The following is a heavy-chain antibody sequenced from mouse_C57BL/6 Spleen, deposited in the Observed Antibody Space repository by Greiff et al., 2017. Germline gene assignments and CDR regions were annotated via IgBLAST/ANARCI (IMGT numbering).Heavy chain of an antibody. J-gene: IGHJ2*01. V-gene: IGHV7-3*01. CDR1: GFTFTDYY. CDR3: ARGEYDYDKGNYFAY. CDR2: IRNKANGYTT. Sequence: DVHLVESGGGLVQPGGSLSLSCAASGFTFTDYYMSWVRQPPGKALEWLGFIRNKANGYTTEYSASVKGRFTISRDNSQSILYLQMNALRAEDSATYYCARGEYDYDKGNYFAYWGQGTTLTVSS. D-gene: IGHD2-4*01.